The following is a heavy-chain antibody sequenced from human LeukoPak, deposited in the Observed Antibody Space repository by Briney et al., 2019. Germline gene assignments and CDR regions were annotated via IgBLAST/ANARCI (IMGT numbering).Heavy chain of an antibody. CDR2: TYYRSKWYS. Sequence: SQTLSLTCAISGDSVSSNSAAWSWIRQSPSRGLEWLGRTYYRSKWYSDYAVSMRGRIIINPDTSKNHFFLQLNSVTPEDTGIYYCAGQKNGWIDYWGQGTLVTVSS. J-gene: IGHJ4*02. CDR3: AGQKNGWIDY. CDR1: GDSVSSNSAA. V-gene: IGHV6-1*01. D-gene: IGHD6-19*01.